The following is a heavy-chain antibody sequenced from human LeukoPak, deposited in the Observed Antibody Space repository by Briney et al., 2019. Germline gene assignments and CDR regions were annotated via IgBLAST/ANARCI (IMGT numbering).Heavy chain of an antibody. CDR1: GYTFTSYY. D-gene: IGHD3-22*01. CDR2: INPSGGST. Sequence: ASVKVSCKASGYTFTSYYMHWVRQAPGQGLEWMGIINPSGGSTSYAQKFQGRVTMTRDTSTSTVYMELSSLRSEDTVVYYCASLYYYDSSGYYTKVGAFDIWGQGTMVTVSS. J-gene: IGHJ3*02. V-gene: IGHV1-46*01. CDR3: ASLYYYDSSGYYTKVGAFDI.